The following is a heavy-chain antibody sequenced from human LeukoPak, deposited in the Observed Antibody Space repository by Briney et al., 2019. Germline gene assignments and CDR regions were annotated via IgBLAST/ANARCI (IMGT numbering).Heavy chain of an antibody. CDR1: GGSISTSSYY. CDR3: ARDQWYGSGTYYNSDY. J-gene: IGHJ4*02. D-gene: IGHD3-10*01. Sequence: SETLSLTCTVSGGSISTSSYYWGWIRQPPGKGLEWIGNIYYSGSTYYNPSLKSRVTIAVDTSKNQFSLRLSSVTAADTAVYYCARDQWYGSGTYYNSDYWGQGTLVTVSS. V-gene: IGHV4-39*07. CDR2: IYYSGST.